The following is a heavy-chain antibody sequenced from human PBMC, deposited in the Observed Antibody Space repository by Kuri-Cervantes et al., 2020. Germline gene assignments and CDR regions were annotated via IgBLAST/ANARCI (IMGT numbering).Heavy chain of an antibody. J-gene: IGHJ6*02. V-gene: IGHV3-48*04. CDR1: GFTFSSYW. D-gene: IGHD6-19*01. CDR3: AKGGYSSGWYGSHYGMDA. Sequence: GGSLRLSCAAPGFTFSSYWMHWVRQAPGKGLEWVSYISSSGSTIYYADSVKGRFTISRDNAKNSLYLQMNSLRAEDTALYYCAKGGYSSGWYGSHYGMDAWGQGTTVTVSS. CDR2: ISSSGSTI.